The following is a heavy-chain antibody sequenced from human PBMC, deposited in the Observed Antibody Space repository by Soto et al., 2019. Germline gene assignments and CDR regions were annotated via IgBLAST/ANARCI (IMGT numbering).Heavy chain of an antibody. J-gene: IGHJ6*02. Sequence: ASVEVSCKASGYTFTGYYMHWVRQAPGQGLEWMGWINPNSGGTNYAQKFQGWVTMTRDTSISTAYMELSRLRSDDTAVYYCARMRYSSSSDHYGMDVWGQGTTVTVSS. CDR3: ARMRYSSSSDHYGMDV. V-gene: IGHV1-2*04. D-gene: IGHD6-6*01. CDR2: INPNSGGT. CDR1: GYTFTGYY.